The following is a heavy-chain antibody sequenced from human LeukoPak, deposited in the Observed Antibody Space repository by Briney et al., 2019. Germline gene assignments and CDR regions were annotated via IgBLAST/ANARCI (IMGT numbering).Heavy chain of an antibody. CDR2: INTDGSST. CDR3: ARDMAVAGTGGAFDI. D-gene: IGHD6-19*01. Sequence: GSLRLSCSASGFTLSNYWIHWVRQAPGKGLVWVSRINTDGSSTNYADSVRGRFTISRDNAKNSLYLQMNSLRAEDTAVYYCARDMAVAGTGGAFDIWGQGTMVTVSS. J-gene: IGHJ3*02. CDR1: GFTLSNYW. V-gene: IGHV3-74*01.